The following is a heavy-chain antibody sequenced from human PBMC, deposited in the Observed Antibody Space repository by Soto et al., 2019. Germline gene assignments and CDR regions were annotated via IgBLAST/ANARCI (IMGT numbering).Heavy chain of an antibody. D-gene: IGHD2-15*01. J-gene: IGHJ6*02. V-gene: IGHV1-69*13. CDR3: ARAGGGGYGFANYYYGMDV. CDR1: GGTFSSYA. CDR2: IIPIFGTA. Sequence: GASVKVSCKTSGGTFSSYAISWVRQAPGQGLEWMGGIIPIFGTANYAQKFQGRVTITADESTSTAYMELSSLRSEDTAVYYCARAGGGGYGFANYYYGMDVWGQGTTVTVS.